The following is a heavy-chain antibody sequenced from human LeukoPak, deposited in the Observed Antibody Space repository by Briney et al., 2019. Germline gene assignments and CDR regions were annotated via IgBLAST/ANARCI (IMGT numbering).Heavy chain of an antibody. Sequence: PSETLSLTCTVSGGSISSSSYYWGWIRQPPGKGLEWIGSIYYSGSTYYNPSLKSRVTISVDTSKNQFSLKLSSVTAADTAVYYCARDRAVDGHYYYGMDVWGQGTTVTVSS. CDR2: IYYSGST. V-gene: IGHV4-39*07. CDR3: ARDRAVDGHYYYGMDV. D-gene: IGHD6-19*01. CDR1: GGSISSSSYY. J-gene: IGHJ6*02.